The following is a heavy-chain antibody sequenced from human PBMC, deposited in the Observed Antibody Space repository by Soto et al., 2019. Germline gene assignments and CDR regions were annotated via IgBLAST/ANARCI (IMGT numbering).Heavy chain of an antibody. J-gene: IGHJ4*02. CDR2: IIPKLGIA. CDR3: ARVERYCSSTSCYRGFDY. Sequence: QVQLVQSGAEVKKPGSSVKVSCKASGGTFSSYTISWVRQAPGQGLEWMGRIIPKLGIANYAQKFQGRVTITADKSTSTAYMELSSLRSEDTAVYYCARVERYCSSTSCYRGFDYWGQGTLVTVSS. D-gene: IGHD2-2*01. V-gene: IGHV1-69*02. CDR1: GGTFSSYT.